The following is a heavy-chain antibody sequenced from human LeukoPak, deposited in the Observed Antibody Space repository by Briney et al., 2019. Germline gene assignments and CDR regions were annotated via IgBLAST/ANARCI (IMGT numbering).Heavy chain of an antibody. CDR1: GFTFSSYS. CDR3: ATDCSGGGCYPIFDY. J-gene: IGHJ4*02. V-gene: IGHV3-48*01. CDR2: ISSSSSTI. Sequence: GGSLRLSCAASGFTFSSYSMNWFRQAPEKGLEWVSYISSSSSTIYYADSVKGRFTISRDNAKNSLYLQMNSLRAEDTAVYYCATDCSGGGCYPIFDYWGQGTLVTVSS. D-gene: IGHD2-15*01.